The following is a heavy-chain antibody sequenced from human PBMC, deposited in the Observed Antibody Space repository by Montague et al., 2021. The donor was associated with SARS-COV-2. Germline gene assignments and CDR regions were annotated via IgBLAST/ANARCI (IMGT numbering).Heavy chain of an antibody. CDR3: ARLPDLLLWFGEALDY. D-gene: IGHD3-10*01. CDR1: GGSISSSSYY. CDR2: IYYSGST. V-gene: IGHV4-39*01. Sequence: SETLSLTCTVSGGSISSSSYYWGWIRQPPGKGLEWIGSIYYSGSTXYNPSLKSRVTISVDTSKNQFSLKLSSVIAADTAVYYCARLPDLLLWFGEALDYWGQGTLVTVSS. J-gene: IGHJ4*02.